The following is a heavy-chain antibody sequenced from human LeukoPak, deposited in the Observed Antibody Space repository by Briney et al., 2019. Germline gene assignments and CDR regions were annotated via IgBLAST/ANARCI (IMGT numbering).Heavy chain of an antibody. CDR3: ARREGDCSGGSCPGPDF. V-gene: IGHV5-51*01. D-gene: IGHD2-15*01. J-gene: IGHJ4*02. CDR2: IQPGVSDI. Sequence: GESLKISCKGSGYSFTNYWIGWVRQMPGKGLEWMGIIQPGVSDIRYSPSFQGQVTISADKSINTAYLQWSSLKASDTAMYYCARREGDCSGGSCPGPDFWGQGTLVTVSS. CDR1: GYSFTNYW.